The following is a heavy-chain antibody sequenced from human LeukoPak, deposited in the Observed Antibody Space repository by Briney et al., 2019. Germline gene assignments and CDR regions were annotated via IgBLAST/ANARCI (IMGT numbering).Heavy chain of an antibody. CDR3: AKAEYGYAYYFDY. CDR1: GFTLSRDA. CDR2: ISGSGGST. D-gene: IGHD5-18*01. Sequence: GGSLRLSCDASGFTLSRDAMSGVRQAPGKRLEWVSAISGSGGSTYYADSVKGRFTISRDNSKNTLYLQMNSLRAEDTAVYYCAKAEYGYAYYFDYWGQGTLVTVS. J-gene: IGHJ4*02. V-gene: IGHV3-23*01.